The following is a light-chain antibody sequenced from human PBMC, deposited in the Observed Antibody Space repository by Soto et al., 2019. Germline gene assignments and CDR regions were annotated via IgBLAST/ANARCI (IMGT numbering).Light chain of an antibody. V-gene: IGKV1-33*01. CDR1: QDISNY. CDR3: QQYDNLPTT. CDR2: DAS. Sequence: DIQMTQSPSSLSASVGDRVTITCQASQDISNYLNWYQQKPGKAPKLLIYDASNLETGVPPRFSGSGSGTDFTFTISSLQPEDIATYYCQQYDNLPTTFGQGTKV. J-gene: IGKJ1*01.